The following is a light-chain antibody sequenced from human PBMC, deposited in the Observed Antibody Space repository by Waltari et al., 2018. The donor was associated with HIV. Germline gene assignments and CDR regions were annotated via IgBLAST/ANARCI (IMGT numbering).Light chain of an antibody. V-gene: IGKV4-1*01. CDR2: WAS. J-gene: IGKJ1*01. CDR1: QSVLYSSNNNNY. Sequence: DIVMTQSPDSLAVSLGERATINCKSSQSVLYSSNNNNYLAWFQQKPGQPPKLLIYWASTRESGVPDRFSGSGSGTDFTLTISSLQAEDVAVYYCLQYYSTPRTFGQGTKVEIK. CDR3: LQYYSTPRT.